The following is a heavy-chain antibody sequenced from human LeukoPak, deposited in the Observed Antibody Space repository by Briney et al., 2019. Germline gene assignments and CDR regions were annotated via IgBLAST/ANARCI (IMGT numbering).Heavy chain of an antibody. CDR2: VSYDGSRK. V-gene: IGHV3-30-3*01. CDR3: ARDPYNTGWGPLDY. J-gene: IGHJ4*02. CDR1: GLSLSSYA. Sequence: GGSLRLSCTVSGLSLSSYAMHWVRQGPSKGPEWDAVVSYDGSRKYYTDSVKGRFSISRDNSYNTLYLQMDSRRPEDTAVYYCARDPYNTGWGPLDYWGQGTLVTVSS. D-gene: IGHD6-19*01.